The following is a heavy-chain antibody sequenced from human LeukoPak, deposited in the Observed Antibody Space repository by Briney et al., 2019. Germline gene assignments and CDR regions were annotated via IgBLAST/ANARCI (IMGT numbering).Heavy chain of an antibody. CDR2: ISSSGSTI. V-gene: IGHV3-48*03. CDR3: ARDRADCSGGSCAIGVTYYYYYYGMDV. Sequence: GGSLRLSCAASGFTFSSYEMNWVRQAPGKGLEWVSYISSSGSTIYYADSVKGRFTISRDNAKNSLYLQMNSLRAEDTAVYYCARDRADCSGGSCAIGVTYYYYYYGMDVWGQGTTVTVSS. D-gene: IGHD2-15*01. CDR1: GFTFSSYE. J-gene: IGHJ6*02.